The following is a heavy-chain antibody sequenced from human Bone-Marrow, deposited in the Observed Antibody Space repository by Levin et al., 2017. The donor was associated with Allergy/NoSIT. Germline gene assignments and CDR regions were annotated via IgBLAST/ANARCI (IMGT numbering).Heavy chain of an antibody. CDR1: DASITSGDYY. CDR3: SRGIFYGSYSNDALDL. J-gene: IGHJ3*01. D-gene: IGHD3-10*01. V-gene: IGHV4-30-4*01. Sequence: PSETLSLTCTVSDASITSGDYYYSWVRQPPGKGLEWIGYVYYTGIASYNPSLESRLTISLDTSKNHFSLRLSPVTAADTAVYYCSRGIFYGSYSNDALDLWGRGTVVTVSS. CDR2: VYYTGIA.